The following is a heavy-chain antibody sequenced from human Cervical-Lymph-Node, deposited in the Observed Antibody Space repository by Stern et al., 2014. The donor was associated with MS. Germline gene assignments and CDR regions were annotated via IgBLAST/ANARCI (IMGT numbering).Heavy chain of an antibody. D-gene: IGHD2-15*01. V-gene: IGHV3-74*03. CDR3: ATLPSGGAFDI. Sequence: EVQLVESGGGLVQPGGSLRLSCAASGFTFSSYWMHWVRQAPGKGLEWVSRIKSDGSSTANAESVKGRFTISRDNAKNTLYLQMNSLRAEDTAVYYCATLPSGGAFDIWGQGTMVTVSS. CDR1: GFTFSSYW. J-gene: IGHJ3*02. CDR2: IKSDGSST.